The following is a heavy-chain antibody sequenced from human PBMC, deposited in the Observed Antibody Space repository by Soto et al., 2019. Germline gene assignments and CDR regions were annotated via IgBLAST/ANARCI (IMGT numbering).Heavy chain of an antibody. D-gene: IGHD3-10*01. CDR1: GFTFSGYW. V-gene: IGHV3-7*01. CDR2: IKRDGSEI. J-gene: IGHJ4*02. CDR3: ARDGTMVRGGDYFDY. Sequence: EVQLVESGGGLVQPGGSLRLSCAASGFTFSGYWMSWVRQAPGKGLEWVANIKRDGSEIYYADSVKGRFTISRDNAKDSLYLQMNSLRAEDTAVYYCARDGTMVRGGDYFDYWGQGTLVTVSS.